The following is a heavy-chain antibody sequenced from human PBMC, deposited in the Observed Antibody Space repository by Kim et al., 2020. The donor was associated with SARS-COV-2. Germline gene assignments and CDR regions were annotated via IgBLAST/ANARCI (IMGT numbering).Heavy chain of an antibody. V-gene: IGHV3-23*03. CDR3: AKAVYDFWSGYQFGRDY. J-gene: IGHJ4*02. D-gene: IGHD3-3*01. CDR1: GFTFSSYA. CDR2: IYSGGSST. Sequence: GGSLRLSCAASGFTFSSYAMSWVRQAPGKGLEWVSVIYSGGSSTYYADSVKGRFTISRDNSKNTLYLQMNSLRAEDTAVYYCAKAVYDFWSGYQFGRDYWGQGTLVTVSS.